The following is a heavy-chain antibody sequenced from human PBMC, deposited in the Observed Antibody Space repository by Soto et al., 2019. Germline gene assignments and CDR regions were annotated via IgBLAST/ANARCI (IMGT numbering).Heavy chain of an antibody. J-gene: IGHJ1*01. D-gene: IGHD6-13*01. V-gene: IGHV1-46*01. CDR2: INPSGGST. Sequence: ASVKVSCKASGYTFTSYYMHWVRQAPGQGLEWMGIINPSGGSTSYAQKFQGRVTMTRDTSTSTVYMELSSLRSEDTAVYYCARDHVGYSSSWRPLRIEYFQHWGQGTLGTVS. CDR3: ARDHVGYSSSWRPLRIEYFQH. CDR1: GYTFTSYY.